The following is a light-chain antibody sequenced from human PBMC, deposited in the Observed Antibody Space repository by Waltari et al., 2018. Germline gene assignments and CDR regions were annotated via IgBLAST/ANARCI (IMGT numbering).Light chain of an antibody. CDR2: WAS. Sequence: DIVMTQSPDSLAVSLGERATINCTSSQSVLYSSNNKNYLAWYQQKPGQPPKLLIYWASTRESGVPDRFSGSGSGTDFTLTISSLQAEDVAVYYCQQYYRTQTFGQGTKVEIK. CDR3: QQYYRTQT. J-gene: IGKJ1*01. CDR1: QSVLYSSNNKNY. V-gene: IGKV4-1*01.